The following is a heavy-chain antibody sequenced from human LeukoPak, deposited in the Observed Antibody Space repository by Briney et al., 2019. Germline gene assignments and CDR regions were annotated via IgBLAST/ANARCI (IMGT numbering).Heavy chain of an antibody. Sequence: SETLSLTCTVSGGSIRSSSYYWGWIRHPPGKGLGWIGCIYYSGSTYYNPSLKSRVIISVDTSKNQLSLKLSSVTAADTAVYYCARHALYHYYGPPHDPWGQGTLVTVSS. CDR1: GGSIRSSSYY. V-gene: IGHV4-39*01. CDR3: ARHALYHYYGPPHDP. D-gene: IGHD3-10*01. J-gene: IGHJ5*02. CDR2: IYYSGST.